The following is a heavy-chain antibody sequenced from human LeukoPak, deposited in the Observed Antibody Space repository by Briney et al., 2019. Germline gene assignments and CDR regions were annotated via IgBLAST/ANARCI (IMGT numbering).Heavy chain of an antibody. D-gene: IGHD2-2*01. CDR3: ARDAPNDCSSTSCPLDY. J-gene: IGHJ4*02. CDR2: ISSSSSTI. V-gene: IGHV3-48*04. CDR1: GFTFSSYS. Sequence: GGSLRLSCAASGFTFSSYSMNWVRQALGKGLEWVSYISSSSSTIYYADSVKGRFTISRDNAKNSLYLQMNSLRAEDTAVYYCARDAPNDCSSTSCPLDYWGQGTLVTVSS.